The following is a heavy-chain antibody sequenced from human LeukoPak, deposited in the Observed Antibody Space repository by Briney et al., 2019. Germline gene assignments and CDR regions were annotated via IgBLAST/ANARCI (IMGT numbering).Heavy chain of an antibody. CDR2: ISYDGSNK. CDR3: AKRSVVVPAAMGPAFDY. J-gene: IGHJ4*02. Sequence: GGSLRLSCAASGFTFSDYYMSWIRQAPGKGLEWVAVISYDGSNKYYADSVKGRFTISRDNSKNTLYLQMNSLRAEDTAVYYCAKRSVVVPAAMGPAFDYWGQGTLVTVSS. CDR1: GFTFSDYY. V-gene: IGHV3-30*18. D-gene: IGHD2-2*01.